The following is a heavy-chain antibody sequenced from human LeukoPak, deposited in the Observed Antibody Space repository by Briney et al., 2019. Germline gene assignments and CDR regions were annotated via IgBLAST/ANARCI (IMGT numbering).Heavy chain of an antibody. CDR1: GGSISSSSYY. V-gene: IGHV4-39*07. J-gene: IGHJ4*02. CDR3: ARDPYYYDSSREGY. Sequence: SQTLSLTCTVSGGSISSSSYYWGWIRQPPGKGLEWIGSIYYSGSTYYNPSLKSRVTISVDTSKNQFSLKLSSVTAADTAVYYCARDPYYYDSSREGYWGQGTLVTVSS. D-gene: IGHD3-22*01. CDR2: IYYSGST.